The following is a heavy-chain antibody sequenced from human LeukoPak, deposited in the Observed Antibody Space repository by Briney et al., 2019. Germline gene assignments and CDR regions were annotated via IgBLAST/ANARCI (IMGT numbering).Heavy chain of an antibody. CDR3: AGGFAAAATFDY. CDR2: IYSSGNT. D-gene: IGHD6-13*01. CDR1: GGSISSRTYY. V-gene: IGHV4-39*02. Sequence: SETLSLTCSVSGGSISSRTYYWAWIRQPPGKGLECIGIIYSSGNTYSNPSLNSRVTLSVDTSKSHFSLKLRSVTAADTAVYYCAGGFAAAATFDYWGQGALVIVSS. J-gene: IGHJ4*02.